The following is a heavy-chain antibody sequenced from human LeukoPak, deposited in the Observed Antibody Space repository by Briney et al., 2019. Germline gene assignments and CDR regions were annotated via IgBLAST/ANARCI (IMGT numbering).Heavy chain of an antibody. D-gene: IGHD5-12*01. V-gene: IGHV1-2*02. CDR1: GYTFTGYY. CDR2: INPNSGGT. J-gene: IGHJ6*02. Sequence: GASVKVSCKASGYTFTGYYMHWVRQAPGQGLEWMGWINPNSGGTNYAQKFQGRVTMTRDTSISTAYMELSRLRSDDTAGYYCAREGNLVATTGGYYYGMDVWGQGTTVTVSS. CDR3: AREGNLVATTGGYYYGMDV.